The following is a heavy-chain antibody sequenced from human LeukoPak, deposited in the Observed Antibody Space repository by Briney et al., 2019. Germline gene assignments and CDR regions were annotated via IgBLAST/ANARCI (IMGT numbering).Heavy chain of an antibody. CDR3: ARSSGPIVFDY. D-gene: IGHD1-1*01. CDR1: GFTVSSNY. V-gene: IGHV3-53*01. CDR2: IYSGGST. Sequence: GGSLRLSCAASGFTVSSNYMSWVRQAPGKGLEWVSVIYSGGSTYYADSVKGRFTISRDNSKNTLYLQMNSLRAEDTAVYYCARSSGPIVFDYWGQGTLVTVSS. J-gene: IGHJ4*02.